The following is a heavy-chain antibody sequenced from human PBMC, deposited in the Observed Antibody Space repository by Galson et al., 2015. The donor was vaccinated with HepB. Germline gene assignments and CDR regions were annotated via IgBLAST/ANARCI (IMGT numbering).Heavy chain of an antibody. V-gene: IGHV5-51*03. CDR3: ARGQRTGIAAVGTRGRVEWFDP. D-gene: IGHD6-13*01. CDR1: GYRFTSYW. CDR2: IYPGDSDT. J-gene: IGHJ5*02. Sequence: QSGAEVKKPGESLKISCKGSGYRFTSYWIGWVRQMPGKGLEWMGIIYPGDSDTRYSPSFQGQVTISADKSITTAYLQWSSLKASDTAMYYCARGQRTGIAAVGTRGRVEWFDPWGQGTLVTVSS.